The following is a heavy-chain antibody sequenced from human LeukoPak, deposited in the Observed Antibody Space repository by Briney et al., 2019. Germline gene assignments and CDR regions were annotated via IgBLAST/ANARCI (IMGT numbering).Heavy chain of an antibody. CDR1: GGSITSNS. CDR3: ARSGGSIAARSDYYYYYMDV. Sequence: SETLSLTCAVSGGSITSNSWSWIRQPPGKGLEWIGDSYDSGSTNHNPSVKSRVTISIDTSKNHYHLKLTPVPAADPAVYYCARSGGSIAARSDYYYYYMDVWGKGTTVTVSS. D-gene: IGHD6-6*01. J-gene: IGHJ6*03. CDR2: SYDSGST. V-gene: IGHV4-59*01.